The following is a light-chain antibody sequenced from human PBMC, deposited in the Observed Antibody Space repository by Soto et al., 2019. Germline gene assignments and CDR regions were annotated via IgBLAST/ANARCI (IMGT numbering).Light chain of an antibody. CDR3: QQYNNWPPLMYT. CDR2: GAS. J-gene: IGKJ2*01. V-gene: IGKV3-15*01. Sequence: EIVMTQSPATLSVSPGERATLSCRASQSVSANLAWYQQKTGQPPRLLIYGASTRATGIPARFSGSGSGTEFTLTISSLQSEDFAVYYCQQYNNWPPLMYTFGQGTKLEIK. CDR1: QSVSAN.